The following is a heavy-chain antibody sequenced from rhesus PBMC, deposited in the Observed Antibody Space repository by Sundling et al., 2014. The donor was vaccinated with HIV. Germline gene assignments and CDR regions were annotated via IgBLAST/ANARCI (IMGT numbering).Heavy chain of an antibody. CDR2: IYGSGGST. V-gene: IGHV4-93*02. Sequence: QVQLQESGPGLVKPSETLSLTCAVSGGSISSSNWWSWIRQSPGKGLEWIGAIYGSGGSTEYNPSLKSRVTISKDTSKNQLSLKLKSVTAADTAVYYCARHRMMFGLVPDYGLDSWGQGVVVTVSS. D-gene: IGHD3-3*01. CDR1: GGSISSSNW. J-gene: IGHJ6*01. CDR3: ARHRMMFGLVPDYGLDS.